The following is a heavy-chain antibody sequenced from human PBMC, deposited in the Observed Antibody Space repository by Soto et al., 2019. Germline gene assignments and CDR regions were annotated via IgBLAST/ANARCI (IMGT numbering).Heavy chain of an antibody. CDR1: GYTFTNYW. J-gene: IGHJ6*02. CDR3: AASIFYYGMDV. Sequence: ESLKISCKGSGYTFTNYWIGWVRQMPGKGPEWMGIIYPGDSDTKYNPSFQGLVTISADKSITTTYLQWSSLKASDTAIYYCAASIFYYGMDVWGQGTTVTVSS. CDR2: IYPGDSDT. V-gene: IGHV5-51*01.